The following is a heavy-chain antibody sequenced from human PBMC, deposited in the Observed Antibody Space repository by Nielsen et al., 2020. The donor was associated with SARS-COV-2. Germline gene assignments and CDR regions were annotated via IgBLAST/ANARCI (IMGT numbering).Heavy chain of an antibody. CDR2: IFDSETT. V-gene: IGHV4-59*13. CDR1: GASISSYY. CDR3: ATGVGIIMTY. J-gene: IGHJ4*02. D-gene: IGHD3-16*01. Sequence: SETLSLTCTVSGASISSYYWNWIRQSPGKGLEWIGYIFDSETTYYGPSLKSRVTISVDTSKNQFSLKLRFVTAADTAVYYCATGVGIIMTYWGQGTLVTVSS.